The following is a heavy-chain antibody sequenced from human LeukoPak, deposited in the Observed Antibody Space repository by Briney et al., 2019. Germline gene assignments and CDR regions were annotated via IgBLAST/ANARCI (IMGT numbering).Heavy chain of an antibody. Sequence: GWALRVSFACTGCIFSSDRRIGVGQAGGRGREWVSSISRTGAYIYYADSVKGRFTVSRDNAKNSLYLQMNSLRADDMAVYYCARDASYDLDFWGQGTQVTVSS. J-gene: IGHJ4*02. V-gene: IGHV3-21*01. CDR1: GCIFSSDR. CDR2: ISRTGAYI. CDR3: ARDASYDLDF. D-gene: IGHD3-3*01.